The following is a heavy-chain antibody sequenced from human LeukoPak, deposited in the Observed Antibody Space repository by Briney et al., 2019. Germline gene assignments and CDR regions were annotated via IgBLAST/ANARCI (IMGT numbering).Heavy chain of an antibody. CDR3: ARGPHGMDV. CDR1: GGSFSGYY. Sequence: PSETLSLTCAVYGGSFSGYYWSWIRQPPGKGLEWIGEINHSGSTNYNPSLKSRVTISVDTSKNQFSLKLSSVTAADTAVYYCARGPHGMDVWGQGTTVTVPS. V-gene: IGHV4-34*01. CDR2: INHSGST. J-gene: IGHJ6*02.